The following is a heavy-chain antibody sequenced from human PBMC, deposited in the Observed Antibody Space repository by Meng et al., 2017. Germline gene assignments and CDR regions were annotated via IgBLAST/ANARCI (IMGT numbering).Heavy chain of an antibody. CDR3: ATRGNPYLDC. J-gene: IGHJ4*02. V-gene: IGHV1-18*01. CDR2: INAYNGDT. Sequence: QGQLVKYGAEVKKPGDAVKVTWKASGHTVCRDGFDWVRQAPGQGLEGRGWINAYNGDTDYAQKFLGRVTLTTDTSTNTGYMELRSLTSDDTAVYYCATRGNPYLDCWGQGTLVTVSS. CDR1: GHTVCRDG.